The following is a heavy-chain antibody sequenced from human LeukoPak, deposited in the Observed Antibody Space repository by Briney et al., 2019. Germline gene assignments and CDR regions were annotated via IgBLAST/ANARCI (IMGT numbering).Heavy chain of an antibody. Sequence: PGGSLRLSCAASGFTYSSYAMSWARQPPGKGLEWVSAISGSGGSTYYADSVKGRFTISRDNSKNTLYLQMNSLRAEDTAVYYCAKVPHYDYVWGSYRPYFDYWGQGTLVTVSS. CDR2: ISGSGGST. D-gene: IGHD3-16*02. J-gene: IGHJ4*02. CDR1: GFTYSSYA. CDR3: AKVPHYDYVWGSYRPYFDY. V-gene: IGHV3-23*01.